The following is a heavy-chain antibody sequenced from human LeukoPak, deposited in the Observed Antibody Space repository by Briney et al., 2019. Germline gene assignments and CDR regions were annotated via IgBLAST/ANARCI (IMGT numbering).Heavy chain of an antibody. V-gene: IGHV4-30-4*08. Sequence: SETLSLTCTVSGGSISSGDYYWSWIRQPPGKGLEWIGYIYYSGSTYYNPSLKSRVTISVDTSKDQFSLKLSSVTAADTAVYYCARDYVWSWFDPWGQGTLLTVSS. J-gene: IGHJ5*02. CDR3: ARDYVWSWFDP. D-gene: IGHD3-16*01. CDR1: GGSISSGDYY. CDR2: IYYSGST.